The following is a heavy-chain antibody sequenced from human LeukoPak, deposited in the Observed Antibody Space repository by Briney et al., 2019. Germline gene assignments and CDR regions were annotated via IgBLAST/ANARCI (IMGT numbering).Heavy chain of an antibody. D-gene: IGHD2-2*01. CDR3: ARGRRQSYQLRNGYYYYYYGMDV. Sequence: SETLSLTCTVSGGSISSTSYYWGWIRQPPGKGLEWIGSIYYSGSTYYNPSLKSRVTISVDTSKNQFSLKLSSVTAADTAVYYCARGRRQSYQLRNGYYYYYYGMDVWGQGTTVTVSS. CDR1: GGSISSTSYY. CDR2: IYYSGST. J-gene: IGHJ6*02. V-gene: IGHV4-39*07.